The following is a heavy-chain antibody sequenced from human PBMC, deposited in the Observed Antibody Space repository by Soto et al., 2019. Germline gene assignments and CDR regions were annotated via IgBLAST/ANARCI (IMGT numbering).Heavy chain of an antibody. Sequence: QVQLQQWGAGLLKPSETLSLTCAVYGGSFSGNYWSWIRQPPGKGLEWIGEINHSGRTNYNPSLKSPVIISVDTSRNQFSLKLRSVTAADTAVYYCASPNDGFDIWGQGTMVTVSS. V-gene: IGHV4-34*01. J-gene: IGHJ3*02. CDR3: ASPNDGFDI. CDR2: INHSGRT. CDR1: GGSFSGNY.